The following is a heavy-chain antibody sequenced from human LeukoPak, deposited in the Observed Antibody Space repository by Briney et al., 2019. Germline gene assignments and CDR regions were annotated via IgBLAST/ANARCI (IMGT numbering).Heavy chain of an antibody. CDR2: IGVSDNIK. V-gene: IGHV3-11*04. Sequence: GGSLRLSCAASGFTFSDYYLTWIRQAPGKGLEWVSYIGVSDNIKYYADSVRGRFTISRDNAKNSLYLQMNSLRAEDTAVYYCARDPKQQLVLDYWGQGTLVTVSS. CDR3: ARDPKQQLVLDY. J-gene: IGHJ4*02. CDR1: GFTFSDYY. D-gene: IGHD6-13*01.